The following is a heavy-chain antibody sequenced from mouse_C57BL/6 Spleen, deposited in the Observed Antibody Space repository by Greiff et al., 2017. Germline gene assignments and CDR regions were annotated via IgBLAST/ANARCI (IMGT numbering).Heavy chain of an antibody. CDR1: GFSLTSYG. V-gene: IGHV2-6-1*01. CDR3: ARQGGSSPGAMDY. Sequence: VQVVESGPGLVAPSQSLSITCTVSGFSLTSYGVHWVRQPPGKGLEWLVVIWSAGSTTYNSALKSRLSISKDNSKSQVFLKMNSLQTDDTAMYYCARQGGSSPGAMDYWGQGTSVTVSS. J-gene: IGHJ4*01. D-gene: IGHD1-1*01. CDR2: IWSAGST.